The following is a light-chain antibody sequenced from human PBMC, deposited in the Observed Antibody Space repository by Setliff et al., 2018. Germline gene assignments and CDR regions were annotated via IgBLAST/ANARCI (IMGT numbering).Light chain of an antibody. V-gene: IGLV1-40*01. J-gene: IGLJ1*01. Sequence: QSVLTQPPSVSGAPGQRVTISCTGSSSNIGAGHNVHWYQQLPGTVPKPLMYGNTNRPSGVPDRFSGSKSGSSASLAITGLQAEDEAEYYCQSYDSDLTAYVFGTGTKVTVL. CDR1: SSNIGAGHN. CDR2: GNT. CDR3: QSYDSDLTAYV.